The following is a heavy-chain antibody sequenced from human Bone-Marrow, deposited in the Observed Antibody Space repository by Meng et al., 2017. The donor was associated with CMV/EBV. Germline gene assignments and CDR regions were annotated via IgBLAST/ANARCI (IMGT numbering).Heavy chain of an antibody. V-gene: IGHV3-9*01. CDR3: ARDARHVVGRRSVSGGMDV. CDR1: GFTFDDYA. D-gene: IGHD2-2*01. Sequence: SLKISCAASGFTFDDYAMHWVRQAPGKGLEWVSGISWNSGSIGYADSVKGRFTISRDNAKNSLYLQMNSLRAEDTAVYYCARDARHVVGRRSVSGGMDVWGQGTTVTVSS. J-gene: IGHJ6*02. CDR2: ISWNSGSI.